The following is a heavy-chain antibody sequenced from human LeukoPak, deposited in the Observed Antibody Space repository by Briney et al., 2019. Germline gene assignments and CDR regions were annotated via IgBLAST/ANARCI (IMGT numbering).Heavy chain of an antibody. V-gene: IGHV3-48*03. CDR2: ISSSGSTT. CDR3: ARRIDY. Sequence: GGSLRLSCAASGFTFSSYEVNWVRQAPGKGLEWVSYISSSGSTTYYADSVKGRFTISRDNAKNSLYLQMNSLRAEDTAVYYCARRIDYWGQGTLVTVSS. J-gene: IGHJ4*02. CDR1: GFTFSSYE.